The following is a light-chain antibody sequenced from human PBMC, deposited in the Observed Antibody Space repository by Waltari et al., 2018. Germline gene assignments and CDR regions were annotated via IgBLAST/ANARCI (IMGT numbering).Light chain of an antibody. CDR3: QQYNNWPFT. V-gene: IGKV3-15*01. J-gene: IGKJ4*01. Sequence: EIVMTQSPATLSVSPGERATLSCRASQSVRSNLAWYQRKPGQAPRLLIYDSSAGATGVPARFSGSGSGTEFTLTISSLQSEDFAVYYCQQYNNWPFTFGGGTKVEIK. CDR1: QSVRSN. CDR2: DSS.